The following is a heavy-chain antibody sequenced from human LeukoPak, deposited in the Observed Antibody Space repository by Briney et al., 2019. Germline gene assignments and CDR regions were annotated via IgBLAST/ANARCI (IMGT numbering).Heavy chain of an antibody. J-gene: IGHJ4*02. D-gene: IGHD3-10*01. CDR1: GYTFTNYH. CDR3: ARDLYYFGSGSSYTTLDY. V-gene: IGHV1-46*01. CDR2: INPSGGGT. Sequence: ASVKVSCKTSGYTFTNYHMHWVRQAPGQGLEWMGIINPSGGGTSYAQKFQGRVAMTRDTSTSTVYMELNSLRSEDTAVYCCARDLYYFGSGSSYTTLDYWGQGARVTVSS.